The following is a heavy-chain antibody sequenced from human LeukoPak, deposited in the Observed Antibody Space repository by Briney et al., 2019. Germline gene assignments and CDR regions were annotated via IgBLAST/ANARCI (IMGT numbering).Heavy chain of an antibody. CDR1: GFTFDDYA. Sequence: TGGSLRLSCAASGFTFDDYAMHWVRQAPGKGLEWVSGISWNSGSIGYADSVKGRFTISRDNAKNSLYLQMNSLRVEDTALYYCAKDISGWYYFDYWGQGTLVTVSS. CDR2: ISWNSGSI. V-gene: IGHV3-9*01. J-gene: IGHJ4*02. D-gene: IGHD6-19*01. CDR3: AKDISGWYYFDY.